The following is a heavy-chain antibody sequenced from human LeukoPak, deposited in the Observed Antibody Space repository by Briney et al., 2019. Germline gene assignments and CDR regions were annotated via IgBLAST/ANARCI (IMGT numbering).Heavy chain of an antibody. Sequence: GGSLRLSCAASGFTFSSYSMNWVRQAPGKGLEWVSSISSSSSYIYYADSVKGRFTISRDNAKNSLYLQMNSLRAEGTAVYYCARAGLNDYYYYMDVWGKGTTVTISS. J-gene: IGHJ6*03. CDR1: GFTFSSYS. V-gene: IGHV3-21*01. CDR3: ARAGLNDYYYYMDV. CDR2: ISSSSSYI.